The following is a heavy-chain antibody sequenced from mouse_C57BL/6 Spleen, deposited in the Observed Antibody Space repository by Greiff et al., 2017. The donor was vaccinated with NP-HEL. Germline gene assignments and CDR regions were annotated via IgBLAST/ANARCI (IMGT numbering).Heavy chain of an antibody. CDR3: ARGRLEYYAMDY. CDR1: GYTFTDYY. J-gene: IGHJ4*01. V-gene: IGHV1-19*01. CDR2: INPYNGGT. Sequence: EVQLKQSGPVLVKPGASVKMSCKASGYTFTDYYMNWVKQSHGKSLEWIGVINPYNGGTSYNQKFKGKATLTVDKSSSTAYMELNSLTSEDSAVYYCARGRLEYYAMDYWGQGTSVTVSS. D-gene: IGHD3-2*02.